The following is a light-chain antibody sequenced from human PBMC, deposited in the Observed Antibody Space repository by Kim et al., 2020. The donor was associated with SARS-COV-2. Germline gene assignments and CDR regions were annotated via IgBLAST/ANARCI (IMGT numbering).Light chain of an antibody. CDR1: SSGVGAYNL. Sequence: QSALTQPASVSGSPGQSITISCTGTSSGVGAYNLVSWYQQHPGKAPKLIIYDVSKWPSGVSNRFSGSQSGNTASLTISGLQAEDEADYYCCSHAGISTILVFGGGTQLTVL. CDR2: DVS. V-gene: IGLV2-23*02. CDR3: CSHAGISTILV. J-gene: IGLJ2*01.